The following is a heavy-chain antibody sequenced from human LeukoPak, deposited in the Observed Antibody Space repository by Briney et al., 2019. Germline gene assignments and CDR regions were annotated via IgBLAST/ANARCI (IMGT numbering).Heavy chain of an antibody. D-gene: IGHD4/OR15-4a*01. V-gene: IGHV6-1*01. CDR1: GDSVSSNNAA. Sequence: SQTLSLTCAITGDSVSSNNAAWNWIRQSPSRGLEWLGRTYHRSKWYNDYAVSVKSRIIINSDTSKNQFSLQLNSVTPEDTAVYYCARVRGGDSDYEKSFDPWGQGTLVTVSS. CDR3: ARVRGGDSDYEKSFDP. J-gene: IGHJ5*02. CDR2: TYHRSKWYN.